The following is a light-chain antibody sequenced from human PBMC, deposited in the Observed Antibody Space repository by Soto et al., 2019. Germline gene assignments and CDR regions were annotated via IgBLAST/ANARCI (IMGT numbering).Light chain of an antibody. CDR1: QSVSSY. Sequence: EIAMTQSPATLSVSPGERATPSCRASQSVSSYLAWYQQKPGQAPRLLIYDASNRATGIPARFSGSGSGTDFTLTISSLQPDDFASYFCLQYYNFSWTFGQGTKVDIK. CDR3: LQYYNFSWT. CDR2: DAS. J-gene: IGKJ1*01. V-gene: IGKV3D-15*01.